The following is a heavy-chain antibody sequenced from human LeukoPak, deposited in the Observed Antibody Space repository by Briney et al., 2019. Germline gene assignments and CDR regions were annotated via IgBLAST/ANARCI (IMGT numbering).Heavy chain of an antibody. D-gene: IGHD2-8*01. V-gene: IGHV4-59*12. CDR2: IYYSGST. Sequence: SETLSLTCTVSGGSISSYYWSWIRRPPGKGLEWIGNIYYSGSTNYNPSLKSRVTISVDTSKNQFSLKLSSVTAADTAVYYCARGYCTNAVCSLGPTQAWGQGTLVTVSS. CDR1: GGSISSYY. J-gene: IGHJ4*02. CDR3: ARGYCTNAVCSLGPTQA.